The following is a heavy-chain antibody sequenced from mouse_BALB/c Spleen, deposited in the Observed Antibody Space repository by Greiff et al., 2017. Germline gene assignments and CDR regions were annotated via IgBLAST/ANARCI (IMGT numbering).Heavy chain of an antibody. J-gene: IGHJ3*01. D-gene: IGHD2-10*02. V-gene: IGHV3-2*02. Sequence: EVQLQESGPGLVKPSQSLSLTCTVTGYSITSDYAWNWIRQFPGNKLEWMGYISYSGSTSYNPSLKSRISITRDTSKNQFFLQLNSVTTEDTATYYCARNHRYGNRGFAYWGQGTLVTVSA. CDR3: ARNHRYGNRGFAY. CDR2: ISYSGST. CDR1: GYSITSDYA.